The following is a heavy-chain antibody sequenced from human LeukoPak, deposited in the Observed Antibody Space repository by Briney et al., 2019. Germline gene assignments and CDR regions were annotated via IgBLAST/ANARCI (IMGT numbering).Heavy chain of an antibody. CDR2: IYHSGST. CDR3: ARDDVDTPPFDY. J-gene: IGHJ4*02. V-gene: IGHV4-30-2*01. CDR1: GGSISSGGYS. D-gene: IGHD5-18*01. Sequence: SRTLSLTCAVSGGSISSGGYSWSWIRQPPGKGLEWIGYIYHSGSTYYNPSLKSRVTISVDTSKKQFSLKLSSVTVADTAVYYCARDDVDTPPFDYLGQGTLVTVSS.